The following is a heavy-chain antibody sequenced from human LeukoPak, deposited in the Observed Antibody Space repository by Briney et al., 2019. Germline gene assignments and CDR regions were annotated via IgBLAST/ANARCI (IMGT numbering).Heavy chain of an antibody. D-gene: IGHD3-22*01. J-gene: IGHJ4*02. Sequence: ASVKVSCKVSGYTFTENCIHWVRQAPGQELEWMGLINPHTGAANYTQRFQGRVTLTRDTSSSTAYMHLSSLRSDDTAIYYCARGKSGYSPWGQGTPVTVSS. CDR3: ARGKSGYSP. CDR2: INPHTGAA. CDR1: GYTFTENC. V-gene: IGHV1-2*02.